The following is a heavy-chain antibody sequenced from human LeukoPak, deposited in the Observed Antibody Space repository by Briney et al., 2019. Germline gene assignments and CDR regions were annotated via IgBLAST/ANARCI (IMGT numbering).Heavy chain of an antibody. J-gene: IGHJ3*02. CDR3: ARHRGWYSSDDAFDI. V-gene: IGHV5-51*01. Sequence: GESLKISCKGSGYSFTSSWIGWVRQMPGKGLEWMGIIYPGDSDTRYSPSFQGQVTISADKSISTAYLQWSSLKASDTDMYYCARHRGWYSSDDAFDIWGQGTMVTVSS. D-gene: IGHD6-19*01. CDR1: GYSFTSSW. CDR2: IYPGDSDT.